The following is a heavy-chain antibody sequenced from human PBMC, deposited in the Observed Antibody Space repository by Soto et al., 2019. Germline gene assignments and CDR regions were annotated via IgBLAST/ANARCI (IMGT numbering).Heavy chain of an antibody. CDR1: GFTFSNDW. V-gene: IGHV3-15*07. CDR3: TTQRPLYYYYGMDV. J-gene: IGHJ6*02. CDR2: IKSKTDGGTT. Sequence: EVQLVESGGGLVKPGGSLRLSCAASGFTFSNDWMNWVRQSPGKGLECVGRIKSKTDGGTTDYAAPVKGRFTISRDDSKNTLYLQMNSLKTEDTAVYYCTTQRPLYYYYGMDVWGQGTTVTVSS.